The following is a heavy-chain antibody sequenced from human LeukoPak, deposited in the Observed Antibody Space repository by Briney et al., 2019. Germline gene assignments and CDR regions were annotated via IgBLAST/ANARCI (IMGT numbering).Heavy chain of an antibody. CDR1: GVSITSSTYF. D-gene: IGHD3-3*02. CDR3: ARVGLHFWSGSTGLDYFDH. Sequence: PSETLSLTCSVSGVSITSSTYFWSWIRQPAGKALEWIGRMDFSGSTNYNPSLRSRVTLSLDTSKNQFSLKLNSVTAADTAVYYCARVGLHFWSGSTGLDYFDHWGQGTLVTVSS. CDR2: MDFSGST. J-gene: IGHJ4*02. V-gene: IGHV4-61*02.